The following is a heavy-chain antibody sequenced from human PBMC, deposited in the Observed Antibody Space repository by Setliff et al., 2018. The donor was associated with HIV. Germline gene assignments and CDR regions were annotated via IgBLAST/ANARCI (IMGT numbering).Heavy chain of an antibody. V-gene: IGHV4-39*01. CDR3: ARQGTTRWENDIDV. Sequence: LPETLSLTCTVPGASIRSRPYYWGWIRKPPGKGLEWIGSFYYSGSTSYTPSLKSRVTISGDTSKNQFSLKLSSVTPADTAVYYCARQGTTRWENDIDVWGQGTMVTVSS. J-gene: IGHJ3*01. D-gene: IGHD2-2*01. CDR1: GASIRSRPYY. CDR2: FYYSGST.